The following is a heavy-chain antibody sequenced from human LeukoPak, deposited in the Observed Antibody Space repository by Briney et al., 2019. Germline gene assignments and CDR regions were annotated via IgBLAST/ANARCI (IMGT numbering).Heavy chain of an antibody. D-gene: IGHD4-17*01. V-gene: IGHV1-69*13. CDR1: GGTFSSYA. CDR3: ARPTRTSTVTTRYPYYCYMDV. Sequence: ASVKVSCKASGGTFSSYAISWMRQAPGQGLEWMGGIIPIFGTANYAQKFQGRVTITADESTSTAYMELSSLRSEDTAVYYCARPTRTSTVTTRYPYYCYMDVWGKGTTVTVSS. J-gene: IGHJ6*03. CDR2: IIPIFGTA.